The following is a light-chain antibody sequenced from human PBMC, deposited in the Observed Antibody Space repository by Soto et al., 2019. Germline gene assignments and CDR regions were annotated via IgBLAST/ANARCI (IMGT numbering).Light chain of an antibody. V-gene: IGLV2-8*01. Sequence: QSALTQPPSASGSPGQSVTISCIGTSSDVGTHGYVSWYQQHAGKAPKLMIYDVTKRPSGVPDRFSGSKSANTASLTVSGLQAEDEADYYCMCYAGGNNWVFGGGTKLTVL. CDR3: MCYAGGNNWV. J-gene: IGLJ3*02. CDR2: DVT. CDR1: SSDVGTHGY.